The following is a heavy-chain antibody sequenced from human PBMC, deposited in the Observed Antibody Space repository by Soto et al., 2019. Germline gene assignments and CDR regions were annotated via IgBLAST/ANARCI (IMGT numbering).Heavy chain of an antibody. V-gene: IGHV3-21*01. CDR2: ISSSSSYI. J-gene: IGHJ4*02. CDR1: GFTFSSYS. D-gene: IGHD4-17*01. Sequence: GGSLRLSCAASGFTFSSYSMNWVRQAPGKGLEWVSSISSSSSYIYYADSVKGRFTISRDNAKNSLYLQMNSLRAEDTAVYYCARAHYGDYVSDYWGQGTLVTVSS. CDR3: ARAHYGDYVSDY.